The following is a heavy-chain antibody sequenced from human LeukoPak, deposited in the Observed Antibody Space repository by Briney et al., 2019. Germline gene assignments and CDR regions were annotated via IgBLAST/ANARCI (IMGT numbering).Heavy chain of an antibody. D-gene: IGHD3-22*01. Sequence: SETLSLTCAVYGGSFSGYYWSWIRQPPGKGLEWIGEINHSGSTNYNPSLKSRVTISVDTSKNQFSLKLSSVTAADTAVYYCARGPFRYYYDSSGYNYWGQETLVTVSS. CDR3: ARGPFRYYYDSSGYNY. V-gene: IGHV4-34*01. CDR1: GGSFSGYY. J-gene: IGHJ4*02. CDR2: INHSGST.